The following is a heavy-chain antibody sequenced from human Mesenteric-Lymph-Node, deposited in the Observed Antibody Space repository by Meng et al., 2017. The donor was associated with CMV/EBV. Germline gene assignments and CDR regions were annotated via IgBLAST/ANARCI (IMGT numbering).Heavy chain of an antibody. CDR2: INPTYGST. J-gene: IGHJ4*02. CDR1: GYTFTSHY. CDR3: ARATKEGYSSSWYNY. D-gene: IGHD6-13*01. V-gene: IGHV1-46*01. Sequence: ASVKVSCKASGYTFTSHYLHWVRQAPGQGLEWMGVINPTYGSTTYAQKFQGRVTMTRDTSTSTAYLELSSLRSEDTAVYYCARATKEGYSSSWYNYWGQGTLVTVSS.